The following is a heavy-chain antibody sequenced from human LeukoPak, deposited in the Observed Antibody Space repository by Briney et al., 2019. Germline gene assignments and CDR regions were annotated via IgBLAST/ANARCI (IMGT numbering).Heavy chain of an antibody. CDR3: ARFNYDFWSADREFDP. D-gene: IGHD3-3*01. CDR1: GGSFSGYY. Sequence: SETLSLTCAVYGGSFSGYYWSWIRQPPGKGLEWIGEINHSGSTNYNPSLKSRVTISVDTSKNQFSLKLSSVTAADTAVYYCARFNYDFWSADREFDPWGQGTLVTVSS. V-gene: IGHV4-34*01. CDR2: INHSGST. J-gene: IGHJ5*02.